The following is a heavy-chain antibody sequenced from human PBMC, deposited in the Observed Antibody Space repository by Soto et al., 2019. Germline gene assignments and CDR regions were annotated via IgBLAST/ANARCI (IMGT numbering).Heavy chain of an antibody. CDR3: ARDPGYCTNGVCPIFDF. CDR2: MYHGGRT. V-gene: IGHV4-59*02. J-gene: IGHJ4*02. D-gene: IGHD2-8*01. Sequence: PSETLSRTCHVSGDSVTNYFWSWMRQPPGKGLEWIGHMYHGGRTNYSPSLKSRVTMSLDSSRNQFSLNLSSVTAADTAVYFCARDPGYCTNGVCPIFDFWGQGLLVTVSS. CDR1: GDSVTNYF.